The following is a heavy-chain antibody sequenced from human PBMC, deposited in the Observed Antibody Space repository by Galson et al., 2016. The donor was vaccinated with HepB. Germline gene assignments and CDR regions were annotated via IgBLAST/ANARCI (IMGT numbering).Heavy chain of an antibody. CDR2: ISSSGYTV. Sequence: SLRLSCAASGFTFSDYYMNWIRQAPGKGLEWVSYISSSGYTVDYADTVKGRFTISRDNAKNSLYLQMNSLRAEDTAIYYCARDMGAAGYSTTTSDYWGQGTLVTVSS. J-gene: IGHJ4*02. CDR1: GFTFSDYY. CDR3: ARDMGAAGYSTTTSDY. D-gene: IGHD6-13*01. V-gene: IGHV3-11*01.